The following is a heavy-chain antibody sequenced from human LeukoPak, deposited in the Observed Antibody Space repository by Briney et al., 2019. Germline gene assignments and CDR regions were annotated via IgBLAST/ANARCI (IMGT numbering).Heavy chain of an antibody. CDR3: AMSVYASGTPTSYFDY. J-gene: IGHJ4*02. CDR1: GYTFTDYY. D-gene: IGHD3-10*01. Sequence: ASVKVSCKTSGYTFTDYYIHWVRQAPGQGLDWMGWVSPNSGVTNYAQKFQRSVTMIRDTYITTAYMEVNRLRSDDTALYFYAMSVYASGTPTSYFDYWGQGTLVTVSS. CDR2: VSPNSGVT. V-gene: IGHV1-2*02.